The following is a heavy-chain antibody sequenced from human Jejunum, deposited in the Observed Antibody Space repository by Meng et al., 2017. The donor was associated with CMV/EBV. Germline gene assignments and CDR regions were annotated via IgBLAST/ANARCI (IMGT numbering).Heavy chain of an antibody. CDR1: GDSIGSGSFY. CDR3: ARGYDSRGYGTHSFDY. Sequence: VQLTESGPGLVNAAETLSLTCTVAGDSIGSGSFYWSWVRQPAGKGLEWIGRIFASGNTNYNPSLKSRVTISVDRSKNQFSLRLSSVTAPDTAVYYCARGYDSRGYGTHSFDYWGQGTLVTVSS. D-gene: IGHD3-22*01. V-gene: IGHV4-61*02. CDR2: IFASGNT. J-gene: IGHJ4*02.